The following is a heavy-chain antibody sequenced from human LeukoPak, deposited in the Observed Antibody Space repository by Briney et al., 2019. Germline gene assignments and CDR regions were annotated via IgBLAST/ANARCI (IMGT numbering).Heavy chain of an antibody. CDR3: VSQSYSGSDNYYFHY. D-gene: IGHD1-26*01. CDR1: GFMFSAYA. CDR2: ISGSGERT. Sequence: PGGSLRLSCVTSGFMFSAYAMSWVRQAPGKGLEWVSIISGSGERTYYTDPVKGRFTVSRDNSKNTLYLQMKSLRAEDTAVYYCVSQSYSGSDNYYFHYWGQGTLVAVSS. V-gene: IGHV3-23*01. J-gene: IGHJ4*02.